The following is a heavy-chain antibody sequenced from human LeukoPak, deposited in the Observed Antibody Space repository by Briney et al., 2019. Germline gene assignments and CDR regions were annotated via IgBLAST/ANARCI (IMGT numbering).Heavy chain of an antibody. J-gene: IGHJ4*02. CDR2: IRSKPSGYTT. CDR3: ARDGSSARGDY. D-gene: IGHD2-2*01. V-gene: IGHV3-73*01. CDR1: GFDFSGFY. Sequence: PGGSLKLSCAASGFDFSGFYMHWVRQAAGRGLEWVGLIRSKPSGYTTVYAASLKGRFTISRDDSKNTAYLQMNSLRAEDTAVYYCARDGSSARGDYWGQGTLVTVSS.